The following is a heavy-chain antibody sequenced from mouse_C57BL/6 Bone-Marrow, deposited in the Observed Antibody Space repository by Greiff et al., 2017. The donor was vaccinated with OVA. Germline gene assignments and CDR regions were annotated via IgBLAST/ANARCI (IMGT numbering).Heavy chain of an antibody. V-gene: IGHV1-19*01. J-gene: IGHJ4*01. CDR1: GYTFTDYY. CDR3: ARGVSYYAMDY. CDR2: INPYNGGT. Sequence: EVHLVESGPVLVKPGASVKMCCKASGYTFTDYYMNWVKQSHGKSLEWIGVINPYNGGTSYNQKFKGKATLTVDKSSSTAYMELNSLTSEDSAVYYCARGVSYYAMDYWGQGTSVTVSS.